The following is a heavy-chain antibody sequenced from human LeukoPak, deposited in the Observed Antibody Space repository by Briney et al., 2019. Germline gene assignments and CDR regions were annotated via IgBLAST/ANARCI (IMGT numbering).Heavy chain of an antibody. V-gene: IGHV3-21*01. CDR2: ISSSSSFI. CDR1: GGSFSGYY. CDR3: ARDPPLGSCSTISCPHLDC. Sequence: ETLSLTCAVYGGSFSGYYWNWVRQAPGKGLEWVSSISSSSSFIYYADSVKGRFTISRGNAKNSLYLQMNSLRAEDTAVYYCARDPPLGSCSTISCPHLDCWGQGTLVTVSS. D-gene: IGHD2-2*01. J-gene: IGHJ4*02.